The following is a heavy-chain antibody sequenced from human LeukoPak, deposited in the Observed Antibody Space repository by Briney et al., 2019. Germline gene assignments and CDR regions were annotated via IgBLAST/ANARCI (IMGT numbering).Heavy chain of an antibody. D-gene: IGHD2-15*01. CDR3: AGTAAGYCSGGSCWGY. J-gene: IGHJ4*02. V-gene: IGHV4-59*01. Sequence: SETLSLTCTVSGGSISSYYWSWILQPPGKGLEWIGYIYYSGSTNYNPSLKSRVTISVDTSKNQFSLKLSSVTAADTAVYYCAGTAAGYCSGGSCWGYWGQGTLVTVSS. CDR2: IYYSGST. CDR1: GGSISSYY.